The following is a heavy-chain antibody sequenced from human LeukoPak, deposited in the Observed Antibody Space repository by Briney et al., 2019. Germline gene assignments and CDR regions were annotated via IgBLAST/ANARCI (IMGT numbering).Heavy chain of an antibody. Sequence: ASVKVSCKASGYTFTSYGISWVRQAPGQGLEWMGRISAYNGNTNYAQKLQGRVTMTTDTSTSTAYMELRSLRSDDTAVYYCARENRQLGYCSSTSCYTFTFDPWGQGTLVTVSS. CDR1: GYTFTSYG. D-gene: IGHD2-2*02. J-gene: IGHJ5*02. V-gene: IGHV1-18*01. CDR2: ISAYNGNT. CDR3: ARENRQLGYCSSTSCYTFTFDP.